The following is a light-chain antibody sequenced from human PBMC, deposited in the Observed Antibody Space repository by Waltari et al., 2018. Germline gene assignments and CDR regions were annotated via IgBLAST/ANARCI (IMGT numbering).Light chain of an antibody. CDR2: EGS. CDR1: SSDVGNYNL. CDR3: CSYAGHSTYV. Sequence: QSALTQPASVSGSPGQSITISCTGTSSDVGNYNLVSWYQQHPGKAPKLMIYEGSQRPSGVSNRFSGSKSGNTASLTISGLQPEDETDYYCCSYAGHSTYVFGTGTKVTVL. J-gene: IGLJ1*01. V-gene: IGLV2-23*01.